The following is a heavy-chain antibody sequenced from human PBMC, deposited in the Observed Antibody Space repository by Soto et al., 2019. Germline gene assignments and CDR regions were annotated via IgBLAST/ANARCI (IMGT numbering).Heavy chain of an antibody. Sequence: PGGSLRLSCAASGFTFSSYAMHWVRQAPGKGLEWVAVISYDGSNTYYADSVKGRFTISRDNSKNTVYLQMNSLRGEDTAVYYCARQVGPADLERYNWNYGYYYGMDVWGQGTTVTVSS. D-gene: IGHD1-7*01. CDR1: GFTFSSYA. V-gene: IGHV3-30*03. CDR2: ISYDGSNT. CDR3: ARQVGPADLERYNWNYGYYYGMDV. J-gene: IGHJ6*02.